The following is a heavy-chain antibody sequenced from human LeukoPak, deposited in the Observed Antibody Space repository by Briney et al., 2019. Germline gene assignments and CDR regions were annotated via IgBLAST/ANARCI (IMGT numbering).Heavy chain of an antibody. J-gene: IGHJ4*02. D-gene: IGHD5-24*01. V-gene: IGHV3-30*03. CDR1: GFTFSSYG. CDR3: ATAPGYNADY. CDR2: ISYDGSNK. Sequence: PGGSLRLSCAASGFTFSSYGMHRVRQAPGKGLEWVAVISYDGSNKYYADSVKGRFTISRDNSKNTLYLQMNSLRAEDTAVYYCATAPGYNADYWGQGTLVTVSS.